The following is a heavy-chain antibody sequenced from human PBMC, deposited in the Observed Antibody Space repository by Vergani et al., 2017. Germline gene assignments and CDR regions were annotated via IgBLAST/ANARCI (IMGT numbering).Heavy chain of an antibody. CDR1: GYTFTDYY. J-gene: IGHJ6*02. Sequence: QVQLVQSGAEVKKPGASVNVSCKASGYTFTDYYIHWVRQARGQGLEWMGCINPNKGGTNYAQKFQGRVTMTRDTSISTAYVELSRLRSDDTAVYYCSRDYGMDVWCQGTTVTVSS. V-gene: IGHV1-2*02. CDR2: INPNKGGT. CDR3: SRDYGMDV.